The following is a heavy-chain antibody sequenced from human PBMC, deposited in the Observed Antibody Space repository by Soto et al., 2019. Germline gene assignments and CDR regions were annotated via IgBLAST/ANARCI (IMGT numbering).Heavy chain of an antibody. CDR1: GFTFSRFS. V-gene: IGHV3-30-3*01. D-gene: IGHD3-10*02. CDR3: ARDHGMFLSYYYYGMDV. J-gene: IGHJ6*02. CDR2: ISYDGSNT. Sequence: QVQLVESGGGVVQPGRSLTLSCAASGFTFSRFSMHWVRQAPGKGLAWVAVISYDGSNTHYAKSVKGRFNISRDDSKNTVFLQMNNLIGEDSAVYYCARDHGMFLSYYYYGMDVWGQGTTVSVSS.